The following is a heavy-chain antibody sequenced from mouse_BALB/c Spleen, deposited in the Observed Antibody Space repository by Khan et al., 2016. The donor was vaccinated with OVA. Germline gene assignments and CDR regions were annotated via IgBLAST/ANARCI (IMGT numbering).Heavy chain of an antibody. CDR1: GFSLTSYG. Sequence: QVQLKESGPGLVQPSQSLSITCTVSGFSLTSYGVHWVRQSPGKGLEWLGVIWSGGSTDYNAAFISRLSNSKDNSKSQVFFKMNSLQANDTAIYYCARNGDYVHWYFDVWGAGTTVTVSS. CDR3: ARNGDYVHWYFDV. J-gene: IGHJ1*01. CDR2: IWSGGST. D-gene: IGHD2-13*01. V-gene: IGHV2-2*02.